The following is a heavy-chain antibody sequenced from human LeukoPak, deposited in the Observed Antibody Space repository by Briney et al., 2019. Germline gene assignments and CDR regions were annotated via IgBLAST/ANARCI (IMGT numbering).Heavy chain of an antibody. CDR3: ARDRDGYNFAVDY. CDR2: INPNSGGT. D-gene: IGHD5-24*01. J-gene: IGHJ4*02. V-gene: IGHV1-2*02. Sequence: ASVKVSCKASGYTFTGFHMHWVRQAPGQGLEWMGWINPNSGGTNYAQKFQGRVTMTRDTSISTAYMELSRLRSDDTAVYYCARDRDGYNFAVDYWGQGTLVTVSS. CDR1: GYTFTGFH.